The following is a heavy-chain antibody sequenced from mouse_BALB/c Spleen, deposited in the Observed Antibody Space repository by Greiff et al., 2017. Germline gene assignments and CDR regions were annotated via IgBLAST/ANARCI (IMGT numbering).Heavy chain of an antibody. V-gene: IGHV1S29*02. J-gene: IGHJ2*01. D-gene: IGHD3-3*01. CDR1: GYTFTDYN. CDR2: IYPYNGGT. Sequence: EVQVVESGPELVKPGASVKISCKASGYTFTDYNMHWVKQSHGKSLEWIGYIYPYNGGTGYNQKFKSKATLTVDNSSSTAYMELRSLTSEDSAVYYCARGTRYFDYWGQGTTLTVSS. CDR3: ARGTRYFDY.